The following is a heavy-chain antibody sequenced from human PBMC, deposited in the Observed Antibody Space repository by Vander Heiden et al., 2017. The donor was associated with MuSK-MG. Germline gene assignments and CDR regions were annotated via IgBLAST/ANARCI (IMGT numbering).Heavy chain of an antibody. V-gene: IGHV3-7*01. J-gene: IGHJ4*02. CDR3: ARGGRVAVPGEIL. CDR2: IRPGGSDK. CDR1: GFSFTPHW. Sequence: EVQLVESGGGLVQPGGSLSPSCVASGFSFTPHWMTWFRQTPGKGLEWVANIRPGGSDKHYVESVKGRFTISRDDATNSVFLQMNSLRVEDTAVYYCARGGRVAVPGEILWGQGTLVTVSS. D-gene: IGHD3-16*01.